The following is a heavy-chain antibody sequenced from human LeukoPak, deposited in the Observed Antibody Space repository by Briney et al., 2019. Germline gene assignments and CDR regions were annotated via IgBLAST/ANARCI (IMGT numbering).Heavy chain of an antibody. CDR1: GYTFTSYG. CDR3: AREKDGYNQFDY. J-gene: IGHJ4*02. CDR2: ISAYNANT. D-gene: IGHD5-24*01. Sequence: RASVKVSCKASGYTFTSYGISWVRQAPGQGLEWMGWISAYNANTNYAQKLQGRVTMTTDTSTSTAYMELRSLRSDDTAVYYCAREKDGYNQFDYWGQGTLVTVSS. V-gene: IGHV1-18*01.